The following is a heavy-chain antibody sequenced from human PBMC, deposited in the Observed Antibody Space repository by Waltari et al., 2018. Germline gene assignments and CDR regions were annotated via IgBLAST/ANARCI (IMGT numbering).Heavy chain of an antibody. CDR2: FDPEDGET. J-gene: IGHJ3*02. CDR1: GYTLTELS. Sequence: QVQLVQSGAEVKKPGASVKVSCKVSGYTLTELSMHWVRQAPGKGLEWMGGFDPEDGETIYAQKFQGRVTITRDTSASTAYMELSSLRSEDTAVYYCARDRLYFRAFDIWGQGTMVTVSS. CDR3: ARDRLYFRAFDI. V-gene: IGHV1-24*01. D-gene: IGHD2-8*01.